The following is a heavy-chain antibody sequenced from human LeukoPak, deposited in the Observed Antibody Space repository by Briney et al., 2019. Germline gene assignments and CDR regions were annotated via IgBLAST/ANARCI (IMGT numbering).Heavy chain of an antibody. J-gene: IGHJ5*02. Sequence: SETLSLTCAVYGGSFSGYYWSWIRQPPGKGLEWIGEINHSGSTNYNPSLKSRVTISVDTSKNQFSLKLNSVTTADTAVYYCAREGDTSSGDNYGDWLDPWGQGTLVTVSS. CDR2: INHSGST. D-gene: IGHD5-12*01. V-gene: IGHV4-34*01. CDR1: GGSFSGYY. CDR3: AREGDTSSGDNYGDWLDP.